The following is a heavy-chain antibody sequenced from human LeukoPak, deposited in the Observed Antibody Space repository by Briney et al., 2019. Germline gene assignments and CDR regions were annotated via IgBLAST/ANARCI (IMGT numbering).Heavy chain of an antibody. V-gene: IGHV1-3*03. J-gene: IGHJ4*02. D-gene: IGHD6-13*01. CDR2: INAGNGNT. Sequence: ASVTVSCKASGYTFTSYAMHWVRQAPGQRLEWMGWINAGNGNTKYSQEFQGRVTITRDTSASTAYMELSSLRSEDMAVYYCARASYSSSWSRPWPAGYWGQGTLVTVSS. CDR1: GYTFTSYA. CDR3: ARASYSSSWSRPWPAGY.